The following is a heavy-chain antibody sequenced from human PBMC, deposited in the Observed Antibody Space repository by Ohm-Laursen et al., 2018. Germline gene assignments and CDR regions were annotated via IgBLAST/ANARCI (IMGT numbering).Heavy chain of an antibody. CDR2: ISGSGGST. CDR3: VKVRSQIAIQLWFFDY. Sequence: SLRLSCTASGFTFSSYAMSWVRQAPGKGLEWVSAISGSGGSTYYADSVKGRFTISRDNSKNTLYLQMNSLRAEDTAVYYCVKVRSQIAIQLWFFDYWGQGTLVTVSS. D-gene: IGHD5-18*01. CDR1: GFTFSSYA. V-gene: IGHV3-23*01. J-gene: IGHJ4*02.